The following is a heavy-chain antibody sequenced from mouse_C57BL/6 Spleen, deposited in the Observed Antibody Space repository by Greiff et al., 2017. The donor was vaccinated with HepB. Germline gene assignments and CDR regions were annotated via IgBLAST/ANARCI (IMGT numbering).Heavy chain of an antibody. CDR3: AREGGSSYEYFDV. V-gene: IGHV1-85*01. J-gene: IGHJ1*03. CDR1: GYTFTSYD. D-gene: IGHD1-1*01. CDR2: IYPRDGST. Sequence: QVQLKESGPELVKPGASVKLSCKASGYTFTSYDINWVKPRPGQGLEWIGWIYPRDGSTKYNEKFKGKATLTVDTSSSTAYMELHSLTSEDSAVYFCAREGGSSYEYFDVWGTGTTVTVSS.